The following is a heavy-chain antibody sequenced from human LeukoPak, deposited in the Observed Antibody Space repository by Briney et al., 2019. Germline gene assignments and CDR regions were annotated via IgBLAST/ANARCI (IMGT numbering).Heavy chain of an antibody. J-gene: IGHJ4*02. V-gene: IGHV4-4*07. CDR2: IYTSGST. D-gene: IGHD3-22*01. CDR3: AREIYDSSGFNFDY. Sequence: SETLPLTCTVSGGSISSYYWSWIRQPAGKGLEWIGRIYTSGSTNYNPSLKSRVTISVDKSKNQFSLKLSSVTAADTAVYYCAREIYDSSGFNFDYWGQGTLVTVSS. CDR1: GGSISSYY.